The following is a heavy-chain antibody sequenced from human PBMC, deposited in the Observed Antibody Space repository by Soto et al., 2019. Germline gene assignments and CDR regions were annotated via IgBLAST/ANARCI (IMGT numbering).Heavy chain of an antibody. J-gene: IGHJ4*02. V-gene: IGHV5-10-1*01. D-gene: IGHD3-22*01. CDR1: GYSFAGYW. Sequence: RESLKISCKGSGYSFAGYWITWVRQKPGKGRDWMGRIDPIHSQTSYSTSFRGHVTISATKSITTVFLQWSSLRASDTAMYYCARQIYDSDTGPNFQYYFDSWGQGTPVTVSS. CDR3: ARQIYDSDTGPNFQYYFDS. CDR2: IDPIHSQT.